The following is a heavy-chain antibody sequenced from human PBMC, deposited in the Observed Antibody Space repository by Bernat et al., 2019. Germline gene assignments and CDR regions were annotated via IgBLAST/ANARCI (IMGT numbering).Heavy chain of an antibody. D-gene: IGHD3-10*01. CDR1: GFTFSSYG. CDR2: IWYDGSNK. CDR3: ARDRRELLWFRAHFDY. V-gene: IGHV3-30*19. Sequence: QVQLVESGGGVVQPGRSLRLSCAASGFTFSSYGMHWVRQAPGKGLEWVAVIWYDGSNKYYADSVKGRFTISRDNSKNTLYLQMNSLRAEDTAVYYCARDRRELLWFRAHFDYWGQGTLVTVSS. J-gene: IGHJ4*02.